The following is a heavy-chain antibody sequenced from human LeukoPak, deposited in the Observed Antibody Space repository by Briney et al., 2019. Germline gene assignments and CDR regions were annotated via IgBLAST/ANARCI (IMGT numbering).Heavy chain of an antibody. Sequence: SETLSLTCTVSGVSLTIGYYCWTWIRQHPGKGLKWIGYIRPSGITYDNPSLKSRVRMLLDTTQNQLYLKLTSLTAAEKDIYYCARGKDAFKTGYWGQGTLVTVSS. V-gene: IGHV4-30-4*02. CDR3: ARGKDAFKTGY. CDR1: GVSLTIGYYC. D-gene: IGHD5-24*01. J-gene: IGHJ4*02. CDR2: IRPSGIT.